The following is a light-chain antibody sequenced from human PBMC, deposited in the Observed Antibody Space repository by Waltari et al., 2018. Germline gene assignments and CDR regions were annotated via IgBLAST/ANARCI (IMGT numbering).Light chain of an antibody. CDR1: QSVASN. V-gene: IGKV3-15*01. CDR3: QQYNNWPPYT. J-gene: IGKJ2*01. CDR2: GAS. Sequence: EIVMTQSPDTLSVSPGARATLSCRASQSVASNVAWYQQRPGQPPRLLIYGASTRAPGIPARFSGSGSGTQFTLTIASLQSEDFAVYYCQQYNNWPPYTFGQGTKLEIK.